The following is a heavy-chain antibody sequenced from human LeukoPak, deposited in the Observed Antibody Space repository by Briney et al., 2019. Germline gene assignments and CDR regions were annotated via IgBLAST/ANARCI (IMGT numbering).Heavy chain of an antibody. D-gene: IGHD1-26*01. Sequence: PVGSLRLSCAASGFTFSTAWTSWVRQAPGKGLEWVGRINSKSDGGPTDYAAPAKCRFTISRDDSKNTLYLQMNSLKTEDTAVYYCTAHSSRQGYYYYYYYMDVWGKGTTVTVSS. J-gene: IGHJ6*03. CDR3: TAHSSRQGYYYYYYYMDV. CDR2: INSKSDGGPT. V-gene: IGHV3-15*01. CDR1: GFTFSTAW.